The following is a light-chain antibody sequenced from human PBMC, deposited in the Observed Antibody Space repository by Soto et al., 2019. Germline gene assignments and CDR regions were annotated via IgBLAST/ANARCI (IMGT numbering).Light chain of an antibody. CDR1: SSDVGVDKH. CDR3: SSYAGSHVV. J-gene: IGLJ2*01. CDR2: DVG. V-gene: IGLV2-14*03. Sequence: QSALTQPASVSGSPGQSITISCTGSSSDVGVDKHVSWYQQHPGRAPKLIIYDVGSRPSGVSNRFSGSKSGNTASLTIFGLQAEDEADYFCSSYAGSHVVFGGGTKLTVL.